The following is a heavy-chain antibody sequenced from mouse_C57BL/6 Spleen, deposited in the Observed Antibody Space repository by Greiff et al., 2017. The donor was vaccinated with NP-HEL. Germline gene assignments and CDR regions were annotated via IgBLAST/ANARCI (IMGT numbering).Heavy chain of an antibody. D-gene: IGHD3-3*01. CDR1: GFTFSSYA. Sequence: VQLKESGGGLVKPGGSLKLSCAASGFTFSSYAMSWVRQTPEKRLEWVATISDGGSYTYYPDNVKGRFTISRDNAKNNLYLQMSHLKSEDTAMYYCAREGSSRDFDYWGQGTTLTVSS. CDR2: ISDGGSYT. J-gene: IGHJ2*01. CDR3: AREGSSRDFDY. V-gene: IGHV5-4*01.